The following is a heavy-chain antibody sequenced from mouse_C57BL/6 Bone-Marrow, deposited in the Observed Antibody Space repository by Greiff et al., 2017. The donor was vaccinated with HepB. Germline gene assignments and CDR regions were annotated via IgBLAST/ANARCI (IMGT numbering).Heavy chain of an antibody. D-gene: IGHD1-1*01. J-gene: IGHJ2*01. CDR1: GYTFTSYW. Sequence: QVQLQHPGAELVKPGASVKLSCKASGYTFTSYWMHWVKQRPGQGLEWIGMIHPNSGSTNYNEKFKSKATLTVDKSSSTAYMQLSSLTSEDSAVYYCAREITTVVATDFDYWGQGTTLTVSS. CDR2: IHPNSGST. V-gene: IGHV1-64*01. CDR3: AREITTVVATDFDY.